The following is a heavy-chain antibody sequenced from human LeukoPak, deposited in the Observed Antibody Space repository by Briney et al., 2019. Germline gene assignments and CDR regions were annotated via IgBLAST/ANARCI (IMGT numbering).Heavy chain of an antibody. CDR2: INHSGST. CDR3: ARSVRRSSSSQNGG. D-gene: IGHD6-6*01. Sequence: SETLSLTCAVYGGSFSGYYWSWIRQPPGKGLEWIGEINHSGSTNYNPSLKSRVTISVDTSENQFSLKLSSVTAADTAVYYCARSVRRSSSSQNGGWGQGTLVTVSS. V-gene: IGHV4-34*01. CDR1: GGSFSGYY. J-gene: IGHJ4*02.